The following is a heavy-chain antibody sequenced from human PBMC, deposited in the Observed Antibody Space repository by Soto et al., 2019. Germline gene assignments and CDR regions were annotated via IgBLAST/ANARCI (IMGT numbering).Heavy chain of an antibody. D-gene: IGHD1-20*01. J-gene: IGHJ6*02. V-gene: IGHV1-46*01. CDR1: GYIFTSYY. CDR2: INPSGGST. CDR3: ARDLLTGTTDYYYYYGMDV. Sequence: GASVKVSCKASGYIFTSYYMHWVRQAPGQGLEWMGIINPSGGSTSYAQKFQGRVTMTRDTSTSTVYMELSSLRSEDTAVYYCARDLLTGTTDYYYYYGMDVWGQGTTVTVSS.